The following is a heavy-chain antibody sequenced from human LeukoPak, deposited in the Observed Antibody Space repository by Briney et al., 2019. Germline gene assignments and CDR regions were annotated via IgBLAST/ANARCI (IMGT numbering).Heavy chain of an antibody. CDR3: AKDPPYYYDSSGYFDY. CDR1: GFTFSSYA. Sequence: GGSLRLSCAASGFTFSSYAMSWVRQAPGKGLEWVSAISGSGGSTYYADSVKGRFTISRDNSKKTLYLRMHSLRAEDTAVYYCAKDPPYYYDSSGYFDYWGQGTLVTVSS. V-gene: IGHV3-23*01. CDR2: ISGSGGST. J-gene: IGHJ4*02. D-gene: IGHD3-22*01.